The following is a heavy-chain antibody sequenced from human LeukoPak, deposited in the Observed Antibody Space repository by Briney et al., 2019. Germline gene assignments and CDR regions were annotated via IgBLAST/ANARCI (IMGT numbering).Heavy chain of an antibody. CDR1: GFTFSSYA. J-gene: IGHJ4*02. CDR3: ARDFGDGYNSLDY. Sequence: PGGSLRLSCAASGFTFSSYAMHWVRQAPGKGLEWVAVISYDGSNKYYADSVKGRFTISRDNSKNTLYLQMNSLRAEDTAVYYCARDFGDGYNSLDYWGQGTLVTVSS. V-gene: IGHV3-30-3*01. D-gene: IGHD5-24*01. CDR2: ISYDGSNK.